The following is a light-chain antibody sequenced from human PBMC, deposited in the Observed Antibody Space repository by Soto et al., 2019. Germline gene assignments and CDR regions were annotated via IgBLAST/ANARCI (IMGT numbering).Light chain of an antibody. CDR3: QQSSDIPYT. Sequence: DIQMTQSPSSLSASVGDRVTITCRASQTISSYLNWYQQNPGKAPKLLIYAASNLQSGVPSRFSGTGSGTDFTLTISCLQPEDCATYYCQQSSDIPYTFGQGTKLEIK. V-gene: IGKV1-39*01. J-gene: IGKJ2*01. CDR2: AAS. CDR1: QTISSY.